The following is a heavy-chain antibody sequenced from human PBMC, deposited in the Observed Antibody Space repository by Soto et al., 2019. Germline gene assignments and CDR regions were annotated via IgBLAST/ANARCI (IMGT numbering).Heavy chain of an antibody. J-gene: IGHJ5*02. V-gene: IGHV3-53*01. CDR2: IYPGGNT. D-gene: IGHD3-10*01. CDR3: AGETYYYGSGNYGWFDP. CDR1: EFTVSTKY. Sequence: EVHLVESGGGLIQPGGSLRLSCAASEFTVSTKYMNWVRQAPGRGLEWVSVIYPGGNTYYTDSVKGRFTISRDSSRNTMFLQMNSLRAEDTALYYCAGETYYYGSGNYGWFDPWGQGTLVTVSS.